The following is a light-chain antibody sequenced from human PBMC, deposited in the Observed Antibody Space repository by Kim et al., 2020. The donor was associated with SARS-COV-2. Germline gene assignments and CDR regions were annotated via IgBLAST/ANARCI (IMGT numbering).Light chain of an antibody. Sequence: DIQMTQSPSSLSPSVGDTVTITCRASQGLSNALAWYQHKPGKAPKLLVYGATTLQSGVPSRFSGSGSGTEYTLTISSLQPEDLGTFYCQQSYGIPWTFGQGTKADIK. CDR2: GAT. V-gene: IGKV1-NL1*01. J-gene: IGKJ1*01. CDR3: QQSYGIPWT. CDR1: QGLSNA.